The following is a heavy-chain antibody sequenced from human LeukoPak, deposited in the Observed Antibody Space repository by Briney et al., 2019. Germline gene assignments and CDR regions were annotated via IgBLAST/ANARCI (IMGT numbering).Heavy chain of an antibody. CDR3: AILKWELPADY. D-gene: IGHD1-26*01. V-gene: IGHV4-39*01. CDR1: GGSISSSSYY. Sequence: SEALSLTCTVSGGSISSSSYYWGWIRQPPGKGLEWIGSIYYSGSTYYNPSLKSRVTISVDTSKNQFSLKLSSVTAADTAVYYCAILKWELPADYWGQGTLVTVSS. J-gene: IGHJ4*02. CDR2: IYYSGST.